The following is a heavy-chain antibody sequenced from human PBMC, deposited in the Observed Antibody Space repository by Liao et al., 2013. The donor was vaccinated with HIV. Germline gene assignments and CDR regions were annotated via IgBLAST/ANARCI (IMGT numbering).Heavy chain of an antibody. CDR3: ARDSNYYDSSGYYYSDAFDI. CDR2: IYYSGST. V-gene: IGHV4-39*07. J-gene: IGHJ3*02. Sequence: QVQLQQWGAGLLKPSETLSLTCTVSGGSISSSSYYWGWIRQPPGKGLEWIGSIYYSGSTYYNPSLKSRVTISVDTSKNQFSLKLSSVTAADTAVYYCARDSNYYDSSGYYYSDAFDIWGQGTMVTVSS. CDR1: GGSISSSSYY. D-gene: IGHD3-22*01.